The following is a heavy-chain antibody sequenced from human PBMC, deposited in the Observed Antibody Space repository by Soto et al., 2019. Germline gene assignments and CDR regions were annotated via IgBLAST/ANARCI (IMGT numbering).Heavy chain of an antibody. V-gene: IGHV4-59*01. Sequence: SETLSLTCTVSGGSISSYYWSWIRQPPGQGLEWIGYIYYSGSTNYNPSLKSRVTISVDTSKNQFSLKLSSVTAADTAVYSGARVGGGNWCDPWGQGTLVTVAS. CDR2: IYYSGST. CDR1: GGSISSYY. CDR3: ARVGGGNWCDP. J-gene: IGHJ5*02.